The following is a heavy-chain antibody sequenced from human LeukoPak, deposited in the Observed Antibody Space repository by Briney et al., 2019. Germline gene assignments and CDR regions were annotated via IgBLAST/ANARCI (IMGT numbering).Heavy chain of an antibody. CDR1: GFSFSSYN. Sequence: GGSLRLSCEASGFSFSSYNMDWVRQTPGKGLEWVSYISSSGSTIYYADPVKGRFTISRDNAKNSLYLQMNSLRAEDTAVYYCARVVVVAATLDYYYYMDVWGKGTTVTVSS. CDR3: ARVVVVAATLDYYYYMDV. CDR2: ISSSGSTI. J-gene: IGHJ6*03. D-gene: IGHD2-15*01. V-gene: IGHV3-48*04.